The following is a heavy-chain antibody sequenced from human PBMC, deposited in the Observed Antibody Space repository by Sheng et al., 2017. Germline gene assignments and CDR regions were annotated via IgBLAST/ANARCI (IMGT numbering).Heavy chain of an antibody. CDR3: AILSAIAARQYFDY. CDR1: GFTFSSYS. D-gene: IGHD6-6*01. CDR2: ISSSSSYI. Sequence: EVQLVESGGGLVKPGGSLRLSCAASGFTFSSYSMNWVRQAPGKGLEWVSSISSSSSYIYYADSVKGRFTISRDNAKNSLYLQMNSLRAEDTAVYYCAILSAIAARQYFDYWGQGTLVTVSS. J-gene: IGHJ4*02. V-gene: IGHV3-21*01.